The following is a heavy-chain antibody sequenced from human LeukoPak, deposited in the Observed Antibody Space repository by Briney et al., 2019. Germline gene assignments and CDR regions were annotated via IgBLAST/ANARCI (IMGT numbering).Heavy chain of an antibody. V-gene: IGHV4-59*08. CDR2: ISYSGST. D-gene: IGHD3-22*01. CDR3: ARGAYYEYYFDY. CDR1: GGSISTYY. J-gene: IGHJ4*02. Sequence: TSETLSLTCTVSGGSISTYYWSWIRQPPGKGLEWIGYISYSGSTNYNPSLESRVTISVDTSKNRFSLRLTSVTAADTAVYYCARGAYYEYYFDYWGQGTLVTVSS.